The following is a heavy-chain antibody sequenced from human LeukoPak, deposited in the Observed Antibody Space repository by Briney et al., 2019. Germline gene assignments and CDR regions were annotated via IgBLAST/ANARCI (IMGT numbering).Heavy chain of an antibody. CDR1: GGSISSNNW. CDR2: ISHSGST. Sequence: SETLSLTCAVSGGSISSNNWWSWVRQPPGKGLEWIGEISHSGSTGYNPSLKSRVTISVDKAKNHFSLKLSSVTAADTAVYYCARNMVGETTFDYWGQGTLVTVSS. V-gene: IGHV4-4*02. CDR3: ARNMVGETTFDY. J-gene: IGHJ4*02. D-gene: IGHD2/OR15-2a*01.